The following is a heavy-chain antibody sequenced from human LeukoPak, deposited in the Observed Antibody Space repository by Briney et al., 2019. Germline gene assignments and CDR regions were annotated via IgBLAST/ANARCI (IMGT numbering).Heavy chain of an antibody. J-gene: IGHJ4*02. CDR2: ISSSSSYI. D-gene: IGHD1-26*01. Sequence: GGSLRLSCAASGFTFSLYIMNWVRQAPGKGLEWVSCISSSSSYIYYADSVKSRFTISRDNAKNSLYLQVSSLRAEDTAVYYCARGDGRGSYKDYYFDYWGQGILVTVSS. V-gene: IGHV3-21*01. CDR1: GFTFSLYI. CDR3: ARGDGRGSYKDYYFDY.